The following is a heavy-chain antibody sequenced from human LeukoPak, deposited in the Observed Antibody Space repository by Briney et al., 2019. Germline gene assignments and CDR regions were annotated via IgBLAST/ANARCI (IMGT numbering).Heavy chain of an antibody. CDR1: GYTFTGYY. V-gene: IGHV1-2*02. D-gene: IGHD3-10*01. J-gene: IGHJ4*02. CDR2: INPNSGGT. Sequence: ASVKVSCKTSGYTFTGYYIRWLRQAPGQGLEWVGFINPNSGGTNYAQKFQGRVTMTRDTSISTAYMELSSLTSDDTAVYYCARDLEGYHYGSGNYPQWGQGTLITVSS. CDR3: ARDLEGYHYGSGNYPQ.